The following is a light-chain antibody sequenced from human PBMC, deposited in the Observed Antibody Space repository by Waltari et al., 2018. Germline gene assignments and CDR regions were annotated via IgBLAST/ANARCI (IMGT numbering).Light chain of an antibody. CDR3: AAWDDSLSGQV. J-gene: IGLJ2*01. CDR2: RTV. CDR1: SSNIGSNY. Sequence: QSVVTQPPSASGTPGQRVTISCSGSSSNIGSNYVYWYQQFPGAAPNLLIPRTVKRPSGSPDRFSGSKSGTSASLAISGLRSEDEADYYCAAWDDSLSGQVFGGGTKLTVL. V-gene: IGLV1-47*01.